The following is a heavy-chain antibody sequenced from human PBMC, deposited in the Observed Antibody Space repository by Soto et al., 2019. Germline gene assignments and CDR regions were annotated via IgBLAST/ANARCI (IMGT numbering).Heavy chain of an antibody. V-gene: IGHV3-15*07. CDR3: AADLGPAYDSNNWFDP. J-gene: IGHJ5*02. CDR1: GFIFSHAW. Sequence: EVQLVESGGDLVKPGGSLRLSCAASGFIFSHAWFHWVRQPPGKGLELGGRVKNNGGATDYAASVKGRFTISRDDSKDTVYLQRSSLRTEDTAIYYCAADLGPAYDSNNWFDPWGQGTLVTVSS. CDR2: VKNNGGAT. D-gene: IGHD2-21*01.